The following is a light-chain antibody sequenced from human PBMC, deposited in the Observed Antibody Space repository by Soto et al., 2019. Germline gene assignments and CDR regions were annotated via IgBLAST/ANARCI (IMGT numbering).Light chain of an antibody. CDR2: SNN. J-gene: IGLJ2*01. CDR3: ATCDDSLNCLI. CDR1: SSNIKTNG. V-gene: IGLV1-44*01. Sequence: QSVLTQPPSASGTPGQRVTISCSGGSSNIKTNGVSWYQQVPGAAPKLLIYSNNQRPSGAPDRFTGSKSGTSASLAIAGLPSEDEATYHCATCDDSLNCLIFGGGTKLTVL.